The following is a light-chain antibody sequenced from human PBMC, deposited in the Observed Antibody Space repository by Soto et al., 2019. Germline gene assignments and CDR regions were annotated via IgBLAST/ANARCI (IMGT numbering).Light chain of an antibody. CDR2: EVS. J-gene: IGLJ1*01. Sequence: QSALTQPASVSGSPGQSITISCTGTSSDVGGYNYVSWYQQHPGKAPKLMIFEVSNRPSGISIRFSGSKSGNTASLTISGLQTEDEADYYCSSYTHNSPYVFGTGTKVTVL. V-gene: IGLV2-14*01. CDR3: SSYTHNSPYV. CDR1: SSDVGGYNY.